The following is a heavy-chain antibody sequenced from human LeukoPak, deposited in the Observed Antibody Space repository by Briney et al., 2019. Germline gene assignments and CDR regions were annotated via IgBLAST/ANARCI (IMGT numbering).Heavy chain of an antibody. Sequence: PGGSLRLSCAASGFTFSSYSMNWVRQAPGKGLEWVSSISGISIYIYYADSVKGRFTISRDNSKNTLYLQMNSLRAEDTAVYYCARGRMYYYDSSGPDYWGQGTLVTVSS. D-gene: IGHD3-22*01. CDR2: ISGISIYI. CDR1: GFTFSSYS. V-gene: IGHV3-21*01. CDR3: ARGRMYYYDSSGPDY. J-gene: IGHJ4*02.